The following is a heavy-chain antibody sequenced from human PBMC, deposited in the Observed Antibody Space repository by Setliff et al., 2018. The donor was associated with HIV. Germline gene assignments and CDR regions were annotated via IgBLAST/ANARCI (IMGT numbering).Heavy chain of an antibody. V-gene: IGHV4-38-2*01. CDR2: IYHSGST. J-gene: IGHJ4*02. Sequence: SETLSLTCAVSGYSISSAYYWGWIRQPPGKGLEWIASIYHSGSTYYNPSLQSRVIISVDTSNNQISLKLTSVTAADTAVYYCTIPASSLAPNWGRGTQVTVSS. CDR1: GYSISSAYY. CDR3: TIPASSLAPN.